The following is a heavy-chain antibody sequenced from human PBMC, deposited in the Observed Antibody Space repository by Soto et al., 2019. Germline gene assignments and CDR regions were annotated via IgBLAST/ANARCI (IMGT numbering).Heavy chain of an antibody. J-gene: IGHJ4*02. CDR3: AKDKLLVAD. D-gene: IGHD6-19*01. Sequence: QVQLLESGGGVVQPGRSLRLSCAASGFSLSNYGMHWVRQAPGKGLEWVAVISYDGTNKYYAESVKGRFSISRDNSKNTLYLEMNSLRAKDTGVYYCAKDKLLVADWGQGTLVTVSS. CDR1: GFSLSNYG. CDR2: ISYDGTNK. V-gene: IGHV3-30*18.